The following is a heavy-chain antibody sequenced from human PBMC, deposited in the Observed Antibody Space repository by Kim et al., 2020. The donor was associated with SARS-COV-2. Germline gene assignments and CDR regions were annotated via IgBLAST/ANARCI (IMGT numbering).Heavy chain of an antibody. D-gene: IGHD3-9*01. CDR1: GYTFTSYA. V-gene: IGHV1-3*01. Sequence: ASVKVSCKASGYTFTSYAMHWVRQAPGQRLEWMGWINAGNGNTKYSQKFQGRVTITRDTSASTAYMELSSLRSEDTAVYYCARDKERSLRQDILTYYGMDVWGQGTTVTVSS. J-gene: IGHJ6*02. CDR2: INAGNGNT. CDR3: ARDKERSLRQDILTYYGMDV.